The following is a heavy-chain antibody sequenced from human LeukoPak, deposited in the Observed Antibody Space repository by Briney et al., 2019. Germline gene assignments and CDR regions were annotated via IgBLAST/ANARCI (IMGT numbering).Heavy chain of an antibody. Sequence: SETLSLTCTVTGGSISSYYWTWIRQPAGKGLEWIGRIYTSGSPSYNPSLKSRVTMSVDTSKNQFSLKLSSVTAADTAVYYCAKDPRIQPKKQHAESGDYWGQGILDTVSS. D-gene: IGHD6-13*01. J-gene: IGHJ4*02. CDR1: GGSISSYY. CDR2: IYTSGSP. V-gene: IGHV4-4*07. CDR3: AKDPRIQPKKQHAESGDY.